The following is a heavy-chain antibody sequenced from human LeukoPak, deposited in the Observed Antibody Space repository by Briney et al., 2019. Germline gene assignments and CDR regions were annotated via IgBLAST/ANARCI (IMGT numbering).Heavy chain of an antibody. V-gene: IGHV1-8*01. CDR3: ARVMVVRGVIFWWFDP. CDR2: MNPNSGNT. CDR1: GYTFTSYD. Sequence: GASVKVSCKASGYTFTSYDINWVRQATGQGLEWMGWMNPNSGNTGYAQKFQGRVTMTRNTSISTAYMELSSLGSEDTAVYYCARVMVVRGVIFWWFDPWGQGTLVTVSS. D-gene: IGHD3-10*01. J-gene: IGHJ5*02.